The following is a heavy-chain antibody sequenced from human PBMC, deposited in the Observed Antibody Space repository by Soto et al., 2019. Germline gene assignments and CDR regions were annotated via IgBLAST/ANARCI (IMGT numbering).Heavy chain of an antibody. D-gene: IGHD3-22*01. CDR3: ARGVGSSGYYYWLDP. V-gene: IGHV1-3*01. CDR1: GYTFTSYA. J-gene: IGHJ5*02. CDR2: INAGNGNT. Sequence: QVQLVQSGAEVKKPGASVKVSCKASGYTFTSYAMHWVRQAPGQRLEWMGWINAGNGNTKYSQKFQGRVTITRDTSASTAYMELSSLRSEDTAVYYCARGVGSSGYYYWLDPWGQGTLVTVSS.